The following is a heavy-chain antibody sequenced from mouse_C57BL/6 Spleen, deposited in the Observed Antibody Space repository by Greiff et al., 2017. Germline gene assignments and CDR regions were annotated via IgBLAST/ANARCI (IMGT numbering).Heavy chain of an antibody. V-gene: IGHV1-54*01. J-gene: IGHJ4*01. CDR1: GYAFTNYL. D-gene: IGHD2-12*01. CDR2: INPGSGGT. CDR3: GVTYYYAMDY. Sequence: VKLQESGAELVRPGTSVKVSCKASGYAFTNYLIEWVKQWPGQGLEWIGVINPGSGGTNYNEKFKGKATLTADKSSSTAYMQLSSLTSEDSAVYFCGVTYYYAMDYWGQGTSVTVSS.